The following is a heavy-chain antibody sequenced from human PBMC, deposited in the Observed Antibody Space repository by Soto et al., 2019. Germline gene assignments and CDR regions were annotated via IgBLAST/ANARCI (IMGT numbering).Heavy chain of an antibody. CDR3: ARGSGSGSYYMEDY. D-gene: IGHD3-10*01. Sequence: LSLTCAVSGGSISSGGYSWSWIRQPPGKGLEWIGYIYHSGSTYYNPSLKSRVTISVDRSKNQFSLKLSSVTAADTAVYYCARGSGSGSYYMEDYWGQGTLVTVSS. J-gene: IGHJ4*02. CDR2: IYHSGST. CDR1: GGSISSGGYS. V-gene: IGHV4-30-2*01.